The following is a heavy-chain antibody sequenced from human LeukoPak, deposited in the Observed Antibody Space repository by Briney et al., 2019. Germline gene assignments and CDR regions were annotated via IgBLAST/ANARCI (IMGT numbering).Heavy chain of an antibody. D-gene: IGHD4-23*01. CDR2: IYYSGST. V-gene: IGHV4-59*01. J-gene: IGHJ4*02. CDR3: ARDTAVAL. CDR1: GGSISSYY. Sequence: KPSETLSLTCTVSGGSISSYYSSWIPKPPGKGLEWIGYIYYSGSTNYNPSLKSRVTISVDTSKNQFSLKLSSVTAADTAMYYCARDTAVALWGQGTLVTVSS.